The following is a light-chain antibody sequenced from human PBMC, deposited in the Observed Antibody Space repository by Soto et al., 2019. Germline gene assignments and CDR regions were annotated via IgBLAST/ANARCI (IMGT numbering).Light chain of an antibody. J-gene: IGKJ5*01. V-gene: IGKV3-20*01. Sequence: EIVLTQSPGTLSLSPGERATLSCRASQSVSSSYLAWYQQKPGQAPRLLIYGASSRATGIPDRFSGSGSGTDFTLTISILEPEDFAVFYCPQYDSSPITFGQGTRLEIK. CDR1: QSVSSSY. CDR3: PQYDSSPIT. CDR2: GAS.